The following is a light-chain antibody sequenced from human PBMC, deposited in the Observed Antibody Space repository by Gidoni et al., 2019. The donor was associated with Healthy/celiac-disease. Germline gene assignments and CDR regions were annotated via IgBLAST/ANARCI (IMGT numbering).Light chain of an antibody. CDR1: QSVSSSY. CDR2: GAS. Sequence: EIVLTQSPGTLSLSPGERPTLSCRASQSVSSSYLAWYQQKPGQAPRLLIYGASSRATGIPDRFSDSGSGTDFTLTISRLEPEDFAVYYCQQYGSSPPVTFGGGTKVEIK. J-gene: IGKJ4*01. V-gene: IGKV3-20*01. CDR3: QQYGSSPPVT.